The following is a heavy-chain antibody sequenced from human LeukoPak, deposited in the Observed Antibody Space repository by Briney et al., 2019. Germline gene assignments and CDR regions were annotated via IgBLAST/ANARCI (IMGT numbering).Heavy chain of an antibody. CDR2: IIPIFGTA. CDR3: ASSSGGSCTNGVCYVMDV. Sequence: ASVKVSCKASGGTFSSYAISWVRQAPGQGLEWMGGIIPIFGTANYAQKFQGRVTITTDKSTSTAYMELSSLRSEDTAVYYCASSSGGSCTNGVCYVMDVWGKGTTVIVSS. J-gene: IGHJ6*04. D-gene: IGHD2-8*01. V-gene: IGHV1-69*05. CDR1: GGTFSSYA.